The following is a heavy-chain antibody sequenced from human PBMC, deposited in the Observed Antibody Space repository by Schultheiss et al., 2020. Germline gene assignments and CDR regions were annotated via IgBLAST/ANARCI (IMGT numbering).Heavy chain of an antibody. D-gene: IGHD6-13*01. CDR1: GFTFSSYA. Sequence: GESLKISCAASGFTFSSYAMSWVRQAPGKGLEWVSGVISSGGGTYYADSVKGRFTISRDNSKNTLYLQMNSLRAEDTAVYYCSKFPGSSSWYIFFDYWGQGTLVTVSS. CDR2: VISSGGGT. J-gene: IGHJ4*02. CDR3: SKFPGSSSWYIFFDY. V-gene: IGHV3-23*01.